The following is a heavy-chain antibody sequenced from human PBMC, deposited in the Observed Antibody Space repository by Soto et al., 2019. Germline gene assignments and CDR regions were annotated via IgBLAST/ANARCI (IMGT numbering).Heavy chain of an antibody. J-gene: IGHJ4*01. V-gene: IGHV3-11*01. Sequence: GGSLRLSCAASGFTFSDHYMSWIRQAPGKGLEWVSYISSSASATYYAESVKGRFTISRDNANNSLYLQMNSLRPDDTAVYYCATRSTITSGPFDYWAQGIMVTVSS. CDR1: GFTFSDHY. CDR2: ISSSASAT. D-gene: IGHD6-19*01. CDR3: ATRSTITSGPFDY.